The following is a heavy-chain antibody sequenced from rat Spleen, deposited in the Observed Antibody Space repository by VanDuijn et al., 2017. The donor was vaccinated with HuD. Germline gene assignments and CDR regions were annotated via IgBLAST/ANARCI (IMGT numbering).Heavy chain of an antibody. D-gene: IGHD3-8*01. CDR2: ISYDGSST. CDR3: ARHPPRY. CDR1: GFTFSDYN. J-gene: IGHJ2*01. V-gene: IGHV5-7*01. Sequence: EVQLVESGGGLVQPGRSLKLSCAASGFTFSDYNMAWVRQAPKKGLEWVATISYDGSSTYYRDSVKGRFTISRDNAKSTLYLQMDSLRSEDTATYYCARHPPRYWGQGVMVTVSS.